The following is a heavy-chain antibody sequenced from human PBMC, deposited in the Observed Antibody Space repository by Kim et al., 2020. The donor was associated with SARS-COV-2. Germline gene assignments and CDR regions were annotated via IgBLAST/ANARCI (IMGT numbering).Heavy chain of an antibody. CDR2: ISGSGDNT. J-gene: IGHJ4*02. V-gene: IGHV3-23*01. CDR1: GFTFSTYA. CDR3: RRTSGPD. D-gene: IGHD2-2*01. Sequence: GRSLRLSCAASGFTFSTYAMSWVRQAPGKGLEWVSAISGSGDNTYYADPVEGRFIISRDNSKNTLYLQMNSLRADDTAVYYCRRTSGPDWGQGTLVTVSA.